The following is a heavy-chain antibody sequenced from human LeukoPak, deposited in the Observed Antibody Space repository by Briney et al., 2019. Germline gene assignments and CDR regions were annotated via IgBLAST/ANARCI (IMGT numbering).Heavy chain of an antibody. V-gene: IGHV4-61*02. Sequence: SETLSLTCTVSGGSISSGSYYWSWIRQPPGKGLEWIGRIYTSGSAKYNPSLKSRVTISVDTSKNQFSLKLSSVTAADTAVYNCARVSHSDWFYPCGQGTLVTVSS. CDR1: GGSISSGSYY. CDR3: ARVSHSDWFYP. CDR2: IYTSGSA. J-gene: IGHJ5*02. D-gene: IGHD3-10*01.